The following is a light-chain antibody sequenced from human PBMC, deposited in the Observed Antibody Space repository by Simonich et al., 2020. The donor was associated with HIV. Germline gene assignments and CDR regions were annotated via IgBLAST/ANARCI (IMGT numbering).Light chain of an antibody. CDR1: RSAVGSYNL. J-gene: IGLJ2*01. V-gene: IGLV2-14*02. CDR3: SSYTTSSLI. Sequence: QSALTQPASVSVSPGQSITISCTETRSAVGSYNLVSCYQQHPGKAPKLRIYDVSKRPSGVSNRFSGSKSGNTASLTISGLQAEDEADYYCSSYTTSSLIFGGGTKLTVL. CDR2: DVS.